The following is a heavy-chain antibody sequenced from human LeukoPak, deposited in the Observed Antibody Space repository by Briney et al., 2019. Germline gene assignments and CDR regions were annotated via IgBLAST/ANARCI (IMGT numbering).Heavy chain of an antibody. Sequence: SETLSLTCTVSGGSISRSSYYWSWIRQPPGKGLEWIGYIYYSGSTNYNPSLKSRVTISVDTSRNQFSLKLSSVTAADTAVYYCARRRPLWGYSYGYYFDYWGQGTLVTVSS. CDR3: ARRRPLWGYSYGYYFDY. CDR1: GGSISRSSYY. D-gene: IGHD5-18*01. V-gene: IGHV4-61*05. CDR2: IYYSGST. J-gene: IGHJ4*02.